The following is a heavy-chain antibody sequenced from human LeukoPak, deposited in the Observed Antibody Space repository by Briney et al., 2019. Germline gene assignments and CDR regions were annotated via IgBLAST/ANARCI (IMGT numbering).Heavy chain of an antibody. Sequence: APVKVSCKASGGTFSSYAISWVRQAPGQGLEWMGRIIPILGIANYAQKFQGRVTITADKSTSTAYMELSSLRSEDTAVYYCATAPGIAAAGYFDYWGQGTLVTVSS. CDR2: IIPILGIA. J-gene: IGHJ4*02. V-gene: IGHV1-69*04. CDR1: GGTFSSYA. D-gene: IGHD6-13*01. CDR3: ATAPGIAAAGYFDY.